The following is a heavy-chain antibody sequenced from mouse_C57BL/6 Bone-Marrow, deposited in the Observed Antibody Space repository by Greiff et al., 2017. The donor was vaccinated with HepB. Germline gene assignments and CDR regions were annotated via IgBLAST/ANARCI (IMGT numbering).Heavy chain of an antibody. V-gene: IGHV2-2*01. D-gene: IGHD2-5*01. CDR3: ARNNYSNYLYAMDY. CDR2: IWSGGST. Sequence: VKLQESGPGLVQPSQSLSITCTVSGFSLTSYGVHWVRQSPGKGLEWLGVIWSGGSTDYNAAFISRLSISKDNSKSQVFFKMNSLQADDTAIYYCARNNYSNYLYAMDYWGQGTSVTVSS. CDR1: GFSLTSYG. J-gene: IGHJ4*01.